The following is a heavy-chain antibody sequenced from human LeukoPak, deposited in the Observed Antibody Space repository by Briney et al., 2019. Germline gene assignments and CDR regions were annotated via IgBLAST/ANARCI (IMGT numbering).Heavy chain of an antibody. V-gene: IGHV4-4*02. D-gene: IGHD2-2*01. CDR1: GGSISSSNW. J-gene: IGHJ5*02. CDR2: IYHSGST. Sequence: PSGTLSLTCAVSGGSISSSNWWSWVRQPPGKGLEWIGEIYHSGSTNYNPSLKSRVTISVDKSKNQFSLKPSSVTAADTAVYYCARDRGRYCSSTSCYSAWFDPWGQGTLVTVSS. CDR3: ARDRGRYCSSTSCYSAWFDP.